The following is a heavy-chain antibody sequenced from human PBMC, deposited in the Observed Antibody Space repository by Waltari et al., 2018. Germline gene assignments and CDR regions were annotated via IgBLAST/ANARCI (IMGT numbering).Heavy chain of an antibody. D-gene: IGHD2-2*01. CDR2: IKHSGST. V-gene: IGHV4-34*01. CDR1: GGSFSGYY. CDR3: ARKVARRYQPGYYFDY. J-gene: IGHJ4*02. Sequence: QVHLQQWGAGLLKPSETLSLTCAVYGGSFSGYYWSWIRQPPGKGLEWIGEIKHSGSTNNNPSLKSRVTISVDTSKNQFSLKLSSVTAADTAVYYCARKVARRYQPGYYFDYWGQGTLVTVSS.